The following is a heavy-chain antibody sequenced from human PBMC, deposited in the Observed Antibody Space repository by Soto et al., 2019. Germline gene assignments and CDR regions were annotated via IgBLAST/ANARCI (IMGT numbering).Heavy chain of an antibody. J-gene: IGHJ6*02. CDR2: ISAYNGNT. D-gene: IGHD2-2*01. CDR3: ARVMGLVVPAATTYYYGMDV. V-gene: IGHV1-18*01. CDR1: GYTFTSYG. Sequence: ASVKVSCKASGYTFTSYGISWVRQAPGQGLEWMGWISAYNGNTNYAQKLQGRVTMTTDTSTSTAYMELRSLRSDDTAVYYCARVMGLVVPAATTYYYGMDVWGQGTTVTAP.